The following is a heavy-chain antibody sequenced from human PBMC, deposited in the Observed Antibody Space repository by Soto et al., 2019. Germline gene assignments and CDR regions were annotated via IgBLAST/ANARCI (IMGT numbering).Heavy chain of an antibody. CDR3: ARNYYDSSGYYYFQH. V-gene: IGHV4-59*01. J-gene: IGHJ1*01. CDR2: IYYSGST. CDR1: GGSISSYY. Sequence: NPSETLSLTCTVSGGSISSYYWSWIRQPPGKGLEWIGYIYYSGSTNYNPSLKSRVTISVDTSKNQFSLKLSSVTAADTAVYYCARNYYDSSGYYYFQHWGQGTLVTVSS. D-gene: IGHD3-22*01.